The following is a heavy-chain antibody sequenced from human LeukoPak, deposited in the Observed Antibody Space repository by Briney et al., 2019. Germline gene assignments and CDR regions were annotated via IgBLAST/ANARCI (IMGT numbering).Heavy chain of an antibody. V-gene: IGHV4-59*07. J-gene: IGHJ4*02. CDR2: IYNSGST. Sequence: SDTLSLTCTVSGGSNRSSYWSWIRDPPAKALEGIGDIYNSGSTSYNTSLKRRVTISLDTSKNQFSLRLSSVTAADTAVYYCARGATAWVHFDCWGQGTLVTASS. D-gene: IGHD1-26*01. CDR3: ARGATAWVHFDC. CDR1: GGSNRSSY.